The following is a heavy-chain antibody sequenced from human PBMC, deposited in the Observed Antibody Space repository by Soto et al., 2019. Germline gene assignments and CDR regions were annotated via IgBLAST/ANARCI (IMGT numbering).Heavy chain of an antibody. V-gene: IGHV4-34*01. CDR2: INHSGST. J-gene: IGHJ6*02. D-gene: IGHD3-22*01. CDR3: ARVLYDSSGYYKTPTPYYYYGMDV. CDR1: GGSFSGYY. Sequence: SETLSLTCAVYGGSFSGYYWSWIRQPPGKGLEWNGEINHSGSTNYNPSLNSRVTISVDTSKNQFSLKLSSVTAADTAVYYCARVLYDSSGYYKTPTPYYYYGMDVWGQGTTVTVSS.